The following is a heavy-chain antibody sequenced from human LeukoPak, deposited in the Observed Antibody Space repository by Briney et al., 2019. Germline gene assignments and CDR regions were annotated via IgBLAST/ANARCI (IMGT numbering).Heavy chain of an antibody. J-gene: IGHJ3*02. V-gene: IGHV4-59*01. Sequence: SETLSLTCTVSGDSISSYYWSWIRQPPGKGLEWIGYIYYSGSTNSNPSLKSRVTISVDTSKNQFSLKLRSVTAADTAVYYCAREFRDAFDIWGQGTMVTVSS. CDR3: AREFRDAFDI. CDR2: IYYSGST. CDR1: GDSISSYY.